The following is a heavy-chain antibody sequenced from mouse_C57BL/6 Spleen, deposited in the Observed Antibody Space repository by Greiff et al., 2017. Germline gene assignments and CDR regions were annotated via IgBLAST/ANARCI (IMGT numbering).Heavy chain of an antibody. CDR1: GYTFTDYN. J-gene: IGHJ2*01. CDR2: INPNNGGT. V-gene: IGHV1-18*01. CDR3: ARQTHDGYYRYYFDD. Sequence: EVKLMESGPELVKPGASVKIPCKASGYTFTDYNMDWVKQSHGKSLEWIGDINPNNGGTIYNQKFKGKATLTVDKSSSTAYMELRSLTSEDTAVYYCARQTHDGYYRYYFDDWGQCTTLTVSS. D-gene: IGHD2-3*01.